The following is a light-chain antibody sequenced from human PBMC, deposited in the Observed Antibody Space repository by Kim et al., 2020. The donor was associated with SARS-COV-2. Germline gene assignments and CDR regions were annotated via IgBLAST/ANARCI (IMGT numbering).Light chain of an antibody. CDR2: RNN. J-gene: IGLJ2*01. V-gene: IGLV1-47*01. Sequence: LTQPPSASGTPGQRVTISCSGSRSNIGTYNVYWYQLLPGTAPRLLIYRNNQRPSGVPDRFSGSKSGTSASLAISWLRSEDESDYYCATWDDSLSVVVFGGGTQLTVL. CDR3: ATWDDSLSVVV. CDR1: RSNIGTYN.